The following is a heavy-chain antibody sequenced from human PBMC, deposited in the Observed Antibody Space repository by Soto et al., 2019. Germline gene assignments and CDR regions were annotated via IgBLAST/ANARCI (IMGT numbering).Heavy chain of an antibody. Sequence: QITLKESGPMLVKPTQTLTLTCTFSGFSLSSSGVSVGWIRQPPGKALEWLAHIYWDDDKRYSPSLKNRLIITKDTSKNQVILTMTDMDPVDTATFYCTPSSRSSAFDFWGQGTMVAVSS. CDR2: IYWDDDK. CDR1: GFSLSSSGVS. V-gene: IGHV2-5*02. CDR3: TPSSRSSAFDF. J-gene: IGHJ3*01.